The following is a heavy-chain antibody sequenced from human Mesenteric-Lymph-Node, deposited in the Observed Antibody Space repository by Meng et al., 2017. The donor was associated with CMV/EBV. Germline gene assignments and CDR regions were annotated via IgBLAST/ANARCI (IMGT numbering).Heavy chain of an antibody. D-gene: IGHD2-2*01. Sequence: GESLKISCTASGIMFDKYGMHWLRQAPGKGLEWVAFMWQVGSNIYNEDIVKGRFTVSRDNAKNSLYLQMNSLRGEDTAVYYCARASYLCSSTSCNYGMDVWGQGTTVTVSS. CDR2: MWQVGSNI. CDR3: ARASYLCSSTSCNYGMDV. V-gene: IGHV3-33*01. J-gene: IGHJ6*02. CDR1: GIMFDKYG.